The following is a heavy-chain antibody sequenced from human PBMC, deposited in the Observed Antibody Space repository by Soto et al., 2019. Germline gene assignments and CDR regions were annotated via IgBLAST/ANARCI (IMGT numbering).Heavy chain of an antibody. CDR2: VNPAGSAS. Sequence: EVQLVESGGGLVQPGGSLRLSCVGSGFTFSNYWMHWVRQVPEKGPVWVSRVNPAGSASSYADFVKGRFTVSRDNAKNTLYLKMNSLSADDTAVYYCATGGYSYGWGYWGQGTLVTVSS. CDR3: ATGGYSYGWGY. J-gene: IGHJ4*02. V-gene: IGHV3-74*01. CDR1: GFTFSNYW. D-gene: IGHD5-18*01.